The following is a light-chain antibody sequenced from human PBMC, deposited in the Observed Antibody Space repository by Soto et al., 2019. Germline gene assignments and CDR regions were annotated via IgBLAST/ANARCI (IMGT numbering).Light chain of an antibody. V-gene: IGKV2-30*01. J-gene: IGKJ5*01. CDR1: QSLLYRDGNIY. Sequence: VVMTHSPLSLPVTLGQRASISCRSSQSLLYRDGNIYVNWCQQRPGQSPRRLIYQASNRESGVPDRFSGSGAGTDLKLKISRVEAEDVGVYYCMQGTHWPITCGQGTRLEIK. CDR3: MQGTHWPIT. CDR2: QAS.